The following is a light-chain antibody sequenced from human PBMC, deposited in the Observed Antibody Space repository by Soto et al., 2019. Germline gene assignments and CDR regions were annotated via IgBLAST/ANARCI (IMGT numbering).Light chain of an antibody. Sequence: QSVVTQPPSVSGAPGQRVTISCTGSSSNIGAGYDVHWYQRLPGTAPKVLIYSNNNRPSGVPDRFSGSKSGTSASLAITGLQAEDEADYYCQSYDSSLSGSYVFGNGTKLTVL. J-gene: IGLJ1*01. CDR3: QSYDSSLSGSYV. CDR2: SNN. V-gene: IGLV1-40*01. CDR1: SSNIGAGYD.